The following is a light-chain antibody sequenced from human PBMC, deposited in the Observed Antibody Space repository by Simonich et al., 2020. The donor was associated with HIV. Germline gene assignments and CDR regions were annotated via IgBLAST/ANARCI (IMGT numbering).Light chain of an antibody. Sequence: QSALTQPASVSGSPGQSITISCTGTSSYVGSYNYVSWYQHHPGKAPKIMICDVTKRPSGVSNRFSGSKFGNTASRTISGLQAEDEADYYCSSYTSSSTLVFGGGTKLTVL. CDR3: SSYTSSSTLV. CDR2: DVT. V-gene: IGLV2-14*03. J-gene: IGLJ3*02. CDR1: SSYVGSYNY.